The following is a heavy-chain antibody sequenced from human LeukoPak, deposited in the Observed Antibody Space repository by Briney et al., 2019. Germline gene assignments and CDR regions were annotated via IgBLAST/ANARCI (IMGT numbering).Heavy chain of an antibody. D-gene: IGHD2-21*02. V-gene: IGHV3-9*01. J-gene: IGHJ4*02. CDR3: AKECGGDCYIDY. CDR2: ISWNSGSI. CDR1: GFTFDDYA. Sequence: GRSLRLSCAASGFTFDDYAMHWVRQAPGKGLEWVSGISWNSGSIGYADSVKGRFTISRDNAKNSLYLQMNSLRAEDTAVYYCAKECGGDCYIDYWGQGTLVTVSS.